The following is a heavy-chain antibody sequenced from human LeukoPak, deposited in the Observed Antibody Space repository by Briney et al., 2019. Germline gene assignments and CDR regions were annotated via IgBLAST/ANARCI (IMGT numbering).Heavy chain of an antibody. CDR2: ISGSGGST. D-gene: IGHD4-23*01. J-gene: IGHJ3*02. Sequence: GGSLRLSCAASGFTFSSYAMSWVRQAPGKGLERVSAISGSGGSTYYADSVKGRFTISRDNSKNTLYLQMNSLRAEDTAVYYCAKDIMTTVASNDAFDIWGQGTMVTVSS. CDR1: GFTFSSYA. CDR3: AKDIMTTVASNDAFDI. V-gene: IGHV3-23*01.